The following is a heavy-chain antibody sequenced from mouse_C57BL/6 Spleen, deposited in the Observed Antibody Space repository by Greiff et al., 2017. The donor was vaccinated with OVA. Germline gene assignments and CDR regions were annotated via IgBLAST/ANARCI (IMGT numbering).Heavy chain of an antibody. CDR1: GFTFSDFY. Sequence: EVKLMESGGGLVQSGRSLRLSCATSGFTFSDFYMEWVRQAPGKGLEWIAASRNKANDYTTEYSASVKGRFIVSRDTSQSILYLQMNALRAEDTAIYYCARAPYYGSRYFDVWGTGTTVTVSS. J-gene: IGHJ1*03. CDR3: ARAPYYGSRYFDV. V-gene: IGHV7-1*01. CDR2: SRNKANDYTT. D-gene: IGHD1-1*01.